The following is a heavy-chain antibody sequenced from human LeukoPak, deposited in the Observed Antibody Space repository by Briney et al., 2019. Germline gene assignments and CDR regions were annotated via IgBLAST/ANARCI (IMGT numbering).Heavy chain of an antibody. D-gene: IGHD2/OR15-2a*01. Sequence: GGSLRLSCAASGFTFSTYRMNWVRQAPGKGLEWVSSISTGSSYIFYADSVKGRFTISRDNAKHSLYLQMNSLRAEDTAIYYCATYRQVLLPFESWGQGTLVTVSS. J-gene: IGHJ4*02. CDR1: GFTFSTYR. CDR3: ATYRQVLLPFES. CDR2: ISTGSSYI. V-gene: IGHV3-21*04.